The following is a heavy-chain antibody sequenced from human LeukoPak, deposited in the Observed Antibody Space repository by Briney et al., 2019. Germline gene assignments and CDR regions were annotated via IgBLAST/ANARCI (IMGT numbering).Heavy chain of an antibody. D-gene: IGHD2-21*01. Sequence: SQTLSLTCVISGDSVSGSTATWNWIRQSPSRGLEWLGRTYYKSKWYNDYAVFVKSRITIKPDTSKNQFSLQLNSVSPDDTAVYYCARDAAPYCDSDCYVLDIWGQGTMVTVS. CDR1: GDSVSGSTAT. J-gene: IGHJ3*02. CDR2: TYYKSKWYN. V-gene: IGHV6-1*01. CDR3: ARDAAPYCDSDCYVLDI.